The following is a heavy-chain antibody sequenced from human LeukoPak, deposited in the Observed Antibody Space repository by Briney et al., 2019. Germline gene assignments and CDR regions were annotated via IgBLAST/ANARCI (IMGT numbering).Heavy chain of an antibody. J-gene: IGHJ4*02. D-gene: IGHD3-10*01. CDR3: ASHYGSGSFYSPFDY. Sequence: SETLSLTCTVSGGSISSYYWSWIRQPPGKGLEWIGYIYYSGSTNYNPSLKSRVTISLDTSKNQFSLKLNSVTAADTAVYYCASHYGSGSFYSPFDYWGQGTLVTV. CDR1: GGSISSYY. CDR2: IYYSGST. V-gene: IGHV4-59*01.